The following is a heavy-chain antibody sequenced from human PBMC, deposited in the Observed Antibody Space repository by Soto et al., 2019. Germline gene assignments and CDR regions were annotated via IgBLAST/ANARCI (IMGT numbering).Heavy chain of an antibody. J-gene: IGHJ4*01. V-gene: IGHV1-46*03. Sequence: ASVKVSCKASGYTFTSHHMHWVRQVPGEGLDWMGMINPRSGGTNSPQKFQGRVTMTRDTSTSTVYMELSSLRSEDTAVCYCCSLDYGQWYWGQ. D-gene: IGHD3-10*01. CDR2: INPRSGGT. CDR3: CSLDYGQWY. CDR1: GYTFTSHH.